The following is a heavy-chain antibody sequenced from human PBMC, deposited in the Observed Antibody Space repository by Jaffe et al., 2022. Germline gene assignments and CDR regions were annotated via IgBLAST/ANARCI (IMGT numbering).Heavy chain of an antibody. CDR1: GGSISSSNW. Sequence: QVQLQESGPGLVKPSGTLSLTCAVSGGSISSSNWWSWIRQPPGKGLEWIGEIYHSGSTNYNPSLKSRVTISVDKSKNQFSLKLSSVTAADTAVYYCARRPGFNLAIIVVVPAGNWFDPWGQGTLVTVSS. CDR3: ARRPGFNLAIIVVVPAGNWFDP. D-gene: IGHD2-2*01. V-gene: IGHV4-4*02. J-gene: IGHJ5*02. CDR2: IYHSGST.